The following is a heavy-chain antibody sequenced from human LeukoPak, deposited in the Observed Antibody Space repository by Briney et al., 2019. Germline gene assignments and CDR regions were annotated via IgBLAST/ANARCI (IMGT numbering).Heavy chain of an antibody. Sequence: PGGSLRLSCAASGFTFSTYAMSWVRQAPGKGLEWVANINQDGTETYNADSVRGRFTISRDNAKKSLNLQMNSLRVEDTAVYFCARVAYEFSSGYYFDYWGQGTLVTVSS. CDR2: INQDGTET. CDR1: GFTFSTYA. V-gene: IGHV3-7*01. D-gene: IGHD3-3*01. CDR3: ARVAYEFSSGYYFDY. J-gene: IGHJ4*02.